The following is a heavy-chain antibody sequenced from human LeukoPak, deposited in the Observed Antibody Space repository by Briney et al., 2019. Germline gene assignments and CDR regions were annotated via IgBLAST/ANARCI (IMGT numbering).Heavy chain of an antibody. Sequence: PSETLSLTCTVSGGSISSSSYYWGWIRQPPGKGLEWIGSIYYSGSTYYNPSLKSRVTMSVDTSKNQFSLKLSSVTAADTAVYYCARATGIAAAGLDYWGQGTLVTVSS. CDR3: ARATGIAAAGLDY. D-gene: IGHD6-13*01. J-gene: IGHJ4*02. CDR1: GGSISSSSYY. CDR2: IYYSGST. V-gene: IGHV4-39*07.